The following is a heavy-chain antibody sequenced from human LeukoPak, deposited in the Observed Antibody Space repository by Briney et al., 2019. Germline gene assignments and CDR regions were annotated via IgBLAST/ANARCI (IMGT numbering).Heavy chain of an antibody. Sequence: ASVNLSCKVSGYTLTELSMHWERQAPGKGLEWMAGFDPEDGETIYAQKFQGRVTMTEDTSTDTAYMELTSLRSEDTAVYYCATVGVIDRGVGPIVNWFDPWGQGTLVTVSS. CDR1: GYTLTELS. D-gene: IGHD1-26*01. CDR2: FDPEDGET. J-gene: IGHJ5*02. V-gene: IGHV1-24*01. CDR3: ATVGVIDRGVGPIVNWFDP.